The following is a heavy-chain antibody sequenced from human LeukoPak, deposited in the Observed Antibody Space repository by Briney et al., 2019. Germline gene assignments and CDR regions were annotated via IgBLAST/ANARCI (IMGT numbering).Heavy chain of an antibody. CDR2: IVVGSGKT. V-gene: IGHV1-58*02. CDR3: AADRGVERLHYYYGMDV. CDR1: RFTFTRSA. Sequence: ASVRVSCKASRFTFTRSAMQWGRQARGHRRECIGWIVVGSGKTHYAQKFQERVTITRDMSTSTAYMELSSLRSEDTAVYYCAADRGVERLHYYYGMDVWGQGTTVTVSS. D-gene: IGHD1-1*01. J-gene: IGHJ6*02.